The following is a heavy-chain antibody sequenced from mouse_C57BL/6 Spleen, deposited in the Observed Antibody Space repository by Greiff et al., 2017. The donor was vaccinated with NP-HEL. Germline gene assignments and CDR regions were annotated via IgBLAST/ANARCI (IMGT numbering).Heavy chain of an antibody. V-gene: IGHV1-85*01. CDR1: GYTFTSYD. CDR3: ARSRSSSPFAY. CDR2: IYPRDGST. J-gene: IGHJ3*01. D-gene: IGHD1-1*01. Sequence: QVQLQQSGPELVKPGASVKLSCKASGYTFTSYDINWVKQRPGQGLEWIGWIYPRDGSTKYNEKFKGKATLTVDTSSSTAYMELHSLTSEDSAVYFCARSRSSSPFAYWGQGTLVTVSA.